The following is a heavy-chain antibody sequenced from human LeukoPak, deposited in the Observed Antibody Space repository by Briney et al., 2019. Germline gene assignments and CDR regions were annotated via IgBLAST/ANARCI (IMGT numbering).Heavy chain of an antibody. Sequence: SETLSLTCTVSGGSISNYYWSWIRQPAGKGLEWIGRISAGGNTNYDPSLKSRVTMSVDTSMNLFALKLSSVTAADTAVYYCARQGVATAIDYWGQGTLVTVSS. CDR3: ARQGVATAIDY. CDR1: GGSISNYY. V-gene: IGHV4-4*07. J-gene: IGHJ4*02. CDR2: ISAGGNT. D-gene: IGHD2-21*02.